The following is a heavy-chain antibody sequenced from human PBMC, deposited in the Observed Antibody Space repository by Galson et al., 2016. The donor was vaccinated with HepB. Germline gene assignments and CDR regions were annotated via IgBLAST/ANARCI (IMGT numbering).Heavy chain of an antibody. CDR3: VSMGRGVIVY. CDR1: GFTFTSSA. V-gene: IGHV1-58*02. J-gene: IGHJ4*02. Sequence: SVKVSCKASGFTFTSSAMQWVRQARGQRLEWIGWIVVGSGNTDYAQKFQERVTFTRDMSTGTDYMELSSLRSEDTAVYYCVSMGRGVIVYWGQGTLVTVSS. CDR2: IVVGSGNT. D-gene: IGHD3-10*01.